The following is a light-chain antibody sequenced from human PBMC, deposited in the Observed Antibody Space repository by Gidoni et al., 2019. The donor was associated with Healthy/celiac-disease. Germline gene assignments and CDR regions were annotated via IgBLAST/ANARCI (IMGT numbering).Light chain of an antibody. Sequence: EIVLTQSPATLSLSPGERATLSCRASQSVSSYLAWYQQKPGQAPRLLIYDASNRATGIPAARFSGSGSGTDFTLTISSLGPEDFAVYYCQQRSNWPPYTFGQGTKLEIK. V-gene: IGKV3-11*01. CDR3: QQRSNWPPYT. CDR1: QSVSSY. CDR2: DAS. J-gene: IGKJ2*01.